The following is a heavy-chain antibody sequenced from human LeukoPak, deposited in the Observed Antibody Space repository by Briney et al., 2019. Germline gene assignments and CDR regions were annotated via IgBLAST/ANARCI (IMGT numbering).Heavy chain of an antibody. J-gene: IGHJ4*02. V-gene: IGHV3-23*01. CDR1: GFTFSSYF. CDR3: AKVPPHDDSGYSNPY. Sequence: PGGSLRLSCAASGFTFSSYFMTWVGQAPGKGLEWVSGISGSGGDTLYADSVRGRFTISRDNSKNTLYLQMNSLRAEDMALYYCAKVPPHDDSGYSNPYWGQGTLVTVSS. D-gene: IGHD3-22*01. CDR2: ISGSGGDT.